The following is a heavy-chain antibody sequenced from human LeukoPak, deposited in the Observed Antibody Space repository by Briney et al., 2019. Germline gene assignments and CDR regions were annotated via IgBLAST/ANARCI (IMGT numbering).Heavy chain of an antibody. CDR3: ARAREGCTNYAFDI. D-gene: IGHD2-8*01. Sequence: GGSLRLSCAASGFTVSSSYISWVRQAPGKGLEWVSVIYTGRNTYYADSVKGRFTISRDNSRNTVHLQMNSLGAEDTAVYYCARAREGCTNYAFDIWGQGTMVTVSS. J-gene: IGHJ3*02. CDR2: IYTGRNT. CDR1: GFTVSSSY. V-gene: IGHV3-53*01.